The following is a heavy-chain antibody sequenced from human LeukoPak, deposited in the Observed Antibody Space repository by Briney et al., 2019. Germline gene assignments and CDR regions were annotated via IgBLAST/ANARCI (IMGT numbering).Heavy chain of an antibody. V-gene: IGHV1-69*04. CDR3: ARDLGYGSGTTNPSGELRFDY. J-gene: IGHJ4*02. Sequence: SVKVSCKASGGTFSSYAISWVRQAPGQGLEWMGRIIPILGIANYAQKFQGRVTITADKSTSTAYMELSSLRSEDTAVYYCARDLGYGSGTTNPSGELRFDYWGQGTLVTVS. D-gene: IGHD3-10*01. CDR1: GGTFSSYA. CDR2: IIPILGIA.